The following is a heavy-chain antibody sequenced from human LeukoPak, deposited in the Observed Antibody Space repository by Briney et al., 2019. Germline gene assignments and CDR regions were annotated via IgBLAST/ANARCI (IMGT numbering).Heavy chain of an antibody. CDR1: GFTFSSYW. J-gene: IGHJ4*02. Sequence: GSLRLSCAASGFTFSSYWMSWVRQAPGEGLEWVANIKQDGSEKYYVDSAKGRFTISRDNAKNSLYLQMNSLRAEDTAVYYCAREGSGYYTGASGYWGQGTLVTVSS. CDR3: AREGSGYYTGASGY. D-gene: IGHD3-3*01. CDR2: IKQDGSEK. V-gene: IGHV3-7*01.